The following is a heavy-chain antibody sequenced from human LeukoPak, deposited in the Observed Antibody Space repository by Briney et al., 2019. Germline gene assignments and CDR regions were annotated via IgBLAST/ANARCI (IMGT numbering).Heavy chain of an antibody. CDR1: GFTFSGYW. CDR2: INKDGSEE. D-gene: IGHD5-18*01. V-gene: IGHV3-7*03. J-gene: IGHJ4*02. CDR3: ARGYSYGHFDY. Sequence: GGSLRLSCAASGFTFSGYWMSWLRQAPGKGLEWVANINKDGSEEYYVESVKGRFTISRDNGQNSLYLQMNSLRAEDTAVYYCARGYSYGHFDYWGQGTLVTVSS.